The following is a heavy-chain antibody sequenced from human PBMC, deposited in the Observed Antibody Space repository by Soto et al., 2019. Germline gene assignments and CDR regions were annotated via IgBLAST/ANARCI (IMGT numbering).Heavy chain of an antibody. CDR3: ASTTVTTFDY. J-gene: IGHJ4*02. CDR2: INSDGSST. D-gene: IGHD4-17*01. Sequence: GGSLRLSCAASGFTFRSYWMHWVRQTPGEGLVWVARINSDGSSTAYADSVKGRFTISRDNAKNTLYLQMNSLRAEDTAVYYCASTTVTTFDYWGQGTLVTVSS. V-gene: IGHV3-74*01. CDR1: GFTFRSYW.